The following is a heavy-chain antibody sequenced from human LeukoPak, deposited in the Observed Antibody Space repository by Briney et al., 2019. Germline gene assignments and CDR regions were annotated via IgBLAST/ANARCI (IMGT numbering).Heavy chain of an antibody. Sequence: GGPLRLSCAASGFAFSNYWMSWVRQAPGKGLEWVANMNEDGSEKNYVDSVKGRFTISRDNAQDSLYLQMNSLRAEDTAVYYCARDRGYSNFDYWGQGTLLTLSS. D-gene: IGHD4-11*01. CDR3: ARDRGYSNFDY. CDR2: MNEDGSEK. CDR1: GFAFSNYW. V-gene: IGHV3-7*01. J-gene: IGHJ4*02.